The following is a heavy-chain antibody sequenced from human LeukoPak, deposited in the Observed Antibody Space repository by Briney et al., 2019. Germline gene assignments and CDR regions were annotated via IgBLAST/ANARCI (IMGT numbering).Heavy chain of an antibody. J-gene: IGHJ4*02. CDR3: ARDLKMATTPGGY. D-gene: IGHD5-24*01. CDR2: ISYDGSNK. Sequence: GRSLRLSCAASGFTFSSYGMHWVRQAPGKGLEWVAVISYDGSNKYYADSVKGRFTISRDNSKNTLYLQMNSLRAEDTAVYYCARDLKMATTPGGYWGQGTLVTVSS. V-gene: IGHV3-30*03. CDR1: GFTFSSYG.